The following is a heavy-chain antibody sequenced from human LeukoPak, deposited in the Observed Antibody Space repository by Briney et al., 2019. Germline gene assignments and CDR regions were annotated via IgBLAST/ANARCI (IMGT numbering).Heavy chain of an antibody. CDR2: IYYSGST. D-gene: IGHD3-10*01. J-gene: IGHJ4*02. CDR3: ARVSLDYYGSGRLGYFDY. CDR1: GGSISSGGYS. Sequence: PSETLSLTCAVSGGSISSGGYSWSWIRQPPGKGLEWIGGIYYSGSTNYNPSLKSRVTISVDTSKNQFSLKLSSVTAADTAVYYCARVSLDYYGSGRLGYFDYWGQGTLVTVSS. V-gene: IGHV4-61*08.